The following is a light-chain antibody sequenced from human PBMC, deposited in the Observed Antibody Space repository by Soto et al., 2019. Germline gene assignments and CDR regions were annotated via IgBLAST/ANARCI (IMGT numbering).Light chain of an antibody. CDR3: QQYNTYPLT. Sequence: DIQMTQSPSTLSASVGDRVTITCRASQSINTWLAWYRQKPGKAPKLLIFDASYLASGVPSRFGGSGSGTEFTLTISSLQPDDLATYYCQQYNTYPLTSGGGTNVEI. CDR1: QSINTW. CDR2: DAS. J-gene: IGKJ4*01. V-gene: IGKV1-5*01.